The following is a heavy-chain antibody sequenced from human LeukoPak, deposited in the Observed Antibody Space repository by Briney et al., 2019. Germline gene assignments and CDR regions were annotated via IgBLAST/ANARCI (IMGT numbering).Heavy chain of an antibody. CDR3: ARDQLYSSWYY. V-gene: IGHV1-24*01. CDR1: GGTFSSEA. J-gene: IGHJ4*02. Sequence: GASVKVSCKASGGTFSSEAFIWVRQAPGQGLEWMGGFDPEDGETIYAQKFQGRVTMTEDTSTDTAYMELSSLRSEDTAVYYCARDQLYSSWYYWGQGTLVTVSS. CDR2: FDPEDGET. D-gene: IGHD6-13*01.